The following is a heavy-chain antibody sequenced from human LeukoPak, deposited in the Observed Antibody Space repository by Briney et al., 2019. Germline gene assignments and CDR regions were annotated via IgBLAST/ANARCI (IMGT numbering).Heavy chain of an antibody. J-gene: IGHJ4*02. CDR2: IYYSGNT. CDR1: SGSISSNSYY. V-gene: IGHV4-39*01. Sequence: SETLSLTCTVYSGSISSNSYYWGWIRQPPGKGLEWIGNIYYSGNTHYNPSLKSRVTIFVDTSKNLISLKLSSVTAADTAVYYCARRWKAARPGDYFDCWGQGTLVTVSS. CDR3: ARRWKAARPGDYFDC. D-gene: IGHD6-6*01.